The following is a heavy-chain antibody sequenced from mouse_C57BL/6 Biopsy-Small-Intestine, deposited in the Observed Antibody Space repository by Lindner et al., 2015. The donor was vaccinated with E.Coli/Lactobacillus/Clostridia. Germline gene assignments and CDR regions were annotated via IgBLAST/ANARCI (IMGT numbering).Heavy chain of an antibody. D-gene: IGHD2-10*01. CDR2: IFPGDGDS. CDR1: GHAFSSSW. J-gene: IGHJ3*01. CDR3: ATGPYRFAY. Sequence: VQLQESGPELVKPGASVKISCKASGHAFSSSWMNWVKQRPGKGLEWIGRIFPGDGDSIYNGKFKGKATLTADKPSSTAYMQLSSLTSEDSAVYFCATGPYRFAYWGQGTLVTVSA. V-gene: IGHV1-82*01.